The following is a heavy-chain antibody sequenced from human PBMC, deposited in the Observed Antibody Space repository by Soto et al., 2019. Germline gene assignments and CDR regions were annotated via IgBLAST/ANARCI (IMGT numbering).Heavy chain of an antibody. D-gene: IGHD1-26*01. CDR3: AKVMRRWEKAGLYYYYYGMDV. CDR2: ISYDGSNK. J-gene: IGHJ6*02. CDR1: GFTFSSYG. V-gene: IGHV3-30*18. Sequence: QVQLVESGGGVVQPGRSLRLSCAASGFTFSSYGMHWVRQAPGKGLEWVAVISYDGSNKYYADSVKGRFTISRDNSKNTLYLQMNSLRAEDTAVYYCAKVMRRWEKAGLYYYYYGMDVWGQGTTVTVSS.